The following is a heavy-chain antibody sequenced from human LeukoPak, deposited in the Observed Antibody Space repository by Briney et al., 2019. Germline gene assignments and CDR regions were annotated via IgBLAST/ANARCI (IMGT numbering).Heavy chain of an antibody. CDR3: AKSTSGSYFLSSFDY. J-gene: IGHJ4*02. CDR1: GFTFDDYA. Sequence: GRSLRLSCAASGFTFDDYAMHWVRQAPGKGLEWVSGISWNSGSIGYEDSVKGRFTISRDNAKNSLYLQMNSLRAEDTALYYCAKSTSGSYFLSSFDYWGQGTLVTVSS. D-gene: IGHD3-10*01. V-gene: IGHV3-9*01. CDR2: ISWNSGSI.